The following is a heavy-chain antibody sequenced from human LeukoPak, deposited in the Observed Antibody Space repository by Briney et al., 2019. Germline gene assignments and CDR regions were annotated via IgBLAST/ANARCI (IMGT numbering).Heavy chain of an antibody. CDR2: ISAYNGNT. D-gene: IGHD3-10*01. J-gene: IGHJ4*02. Sequence: ASVKVSCKASGYTFTSYGISWVRQAPGQGLEWMGWISAYNGNTNYAQKLQGRVTMTTDTSTSTAYMELRSLRSDDTAVYYCARNWYYYGSGSYKDWGQGTLVTVSS. V-gene: IGHV1-18*01. CDR1: GYTFTSYG. CDR3: ARNWYYYGSGSYKD.